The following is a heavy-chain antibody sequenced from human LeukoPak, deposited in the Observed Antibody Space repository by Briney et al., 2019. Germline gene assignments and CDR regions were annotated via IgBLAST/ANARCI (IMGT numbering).Heavy chain of an antibody. CDR1: GGSFSGYY. V-gene: IGHV4-34*01. Sequence: SETLSLTCAVYGGSFSGYYWSWIRQPPGKGLEWIGEINHSGSTNYNPSLKSRVTIPVDTSKNQFSLKLSSVTAADTAVYYCASGPSYYYDSSGYYEPFDYWGQGTLVTVSS. J-gene: IGHJ4*02. D-gene: IGHD3-22*01. CDR3: ASGPSYYYDSSGYYEPFDY. CDR2: INHSGST.